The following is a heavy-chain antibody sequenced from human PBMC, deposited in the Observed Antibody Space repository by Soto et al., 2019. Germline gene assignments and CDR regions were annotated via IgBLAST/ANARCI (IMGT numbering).Heavy chain of an antibody. CDR1: GYSFTGYW. CDR2: IYPGDSDT. D-gene: IGHD3-22*01. CDR3: ARRRYYYDSSGYTWWFDP. V-gene: IGHV5-51*01. J-gene: IGHJ5*02. Sequence: GESLKISCKGSGYSFTGYWIGWVRQMPGKGLEWMGIIYPGDSDTRYSPSFQGQVTISADKSISTAYLQWSSLKASDTAMYYCARRRYYYDSSGYTWWFDPWGQGTLVTVSS.